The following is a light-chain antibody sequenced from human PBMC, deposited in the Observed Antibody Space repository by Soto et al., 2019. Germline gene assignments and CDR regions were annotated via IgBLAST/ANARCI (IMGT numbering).Light chain of an antibody. CDR1: SSDVGGYNY. CDR2: EVT. CDR3: SSYAGSNTVA. Sequence: QSVLTQPPSASGSPGQSVTISCSGTSSDVGGYNYVSWYQQHPGKAPKVMIYEVTRRPSGVPDRFSGSRSGNTASLIVSGLQAEDEADYYGSSYAGSNTVAFGGGTKLTVL. V-gene: IGLV2-8*01. J-gene: IGLJ2*01.